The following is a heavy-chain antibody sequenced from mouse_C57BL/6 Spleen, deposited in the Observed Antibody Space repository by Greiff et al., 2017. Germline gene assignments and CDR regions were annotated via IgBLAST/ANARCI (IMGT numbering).Heavy chain of an antibody. J-gene: IGHJ2*01. Sequence: EVQGVESGGGLVKPGGSLKLSCAASGFTFSDYGMHWVRQAPEKGLEWVAYISSGSSTIYYADTVKGRFTISRDNATNTLFLQMTSLRSEDTAMYCWAWRDYSNWDYFDYWGQGTTLTVSS. D-gene: IGHD2-5*01. CDR3: AWRDYSNWDYFDY. CDR1: GFTFSDYG. V-gene: IGHV5-17*01. CDR2: ISSGSSTI.